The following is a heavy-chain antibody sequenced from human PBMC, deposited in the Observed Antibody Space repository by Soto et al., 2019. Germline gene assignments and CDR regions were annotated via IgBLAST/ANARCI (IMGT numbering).Heavy chain of an antibody. J-gene: IGHJ6*02. CDR1: GFTFSSYA. CDR2: ISYDGSNK. CDR3: ARERLRYNWNDFPYYYYGMDV. V-gene: IGHV3-30-3*01. Sequence: QVQLVESGGGVVQPGRSLRLSCAASGFTFSSYAMHWVRQAPGKGLEWVAVISYDGSNKYYADSVKGRFTISRDNSKYTLYLQMNSLRAGDTAVYYCARERLRYNWNDFPYYYYGMDVWGQGTTVTVSS. D-gene: IGHD1-1*01.